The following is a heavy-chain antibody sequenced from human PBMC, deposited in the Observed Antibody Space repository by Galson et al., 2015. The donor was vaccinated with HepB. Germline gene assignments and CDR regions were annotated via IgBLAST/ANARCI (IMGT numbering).Heavy chain of an antibody. Sequence: LRLSCAASGFTFRNHFMNWVRQAPGKGLEWVAYISSTSRYIYYADLAKGRFTISRDNDNNSLYLQMNSLRAEDTAVYYCVRSGDLSGYSSRWGQGTLVTVSS. CDR3: VRSGDLSGYSSR. CDR1: GFTFRNHF. V-gene: IGHV3-21*01. D-gene: IGHD6-13*01. J-gene: IGHJ4*02. CDR2: ISSTSRYI.